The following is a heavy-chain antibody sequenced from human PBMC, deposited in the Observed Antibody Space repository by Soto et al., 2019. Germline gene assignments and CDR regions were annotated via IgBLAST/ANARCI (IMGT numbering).Heavy chain of an antibody. J-gene: IGHJ4*02. CDR2: INSDGSST. D-gene: IGHD6-19*01. CDR3: AVAGAGPTAIVY. Sequence: EVQLVESGGGLVQPGGSLRLSCAASGFTFSSYWMRWVRQAPGKGLVWVSRINSDGSSTSYADSVKGRFTISRDNAKTTLSLQMNSLRAEDTAVYYCAVAGAGPTAIVYWGQGTLVPVSS. CDR1: GFTFSSYW. V-gene: IGHV3-74*01.